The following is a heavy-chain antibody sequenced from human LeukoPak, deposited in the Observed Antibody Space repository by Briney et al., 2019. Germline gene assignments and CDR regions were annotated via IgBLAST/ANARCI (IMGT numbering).Heavy chain of an antibody. J-gene: IGHJ6*03. Sequence: GESLKISCKGSGYSFTSYWIGWVRQMPGKGLEWMGIIYPGDSGTRYSPSFQGQVTISADKSISTAYLQWSSLKASDTAMYYCARQGSPIRYFDWLYYMDVWGKGTTVTVSS. CDR2: IYPGDSGT. CDR1: GYSFTSYW. D-gene: IGHD3-9*01. V-gene: IGHV5-51*01. CDR3: ARQGSPIRYFDWLYYMDV.